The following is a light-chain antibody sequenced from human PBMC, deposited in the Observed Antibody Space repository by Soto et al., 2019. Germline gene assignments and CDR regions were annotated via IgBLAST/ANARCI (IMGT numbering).Light chain of an antibody. CDR2: GAS. J-gene: IGKJ4*01. Sequence: EIVLTQSPGTLSLSPGERATLSCRASQSVSKNFLAWYQQKPGQAPRLLISGASNRATGIPDRFSGSGSGTDFSLTIDSLEPEGFAVYFCQEYGSSARTYGGGTKVAIK. V-gene: IGKV3-20*01. CDR3: QEYGSSART. CDR1: QSVSKNF.